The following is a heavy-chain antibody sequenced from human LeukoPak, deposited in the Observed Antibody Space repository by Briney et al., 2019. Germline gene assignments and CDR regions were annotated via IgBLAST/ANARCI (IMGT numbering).Heavy chain of an antibody. J-gene: IGHJ6*04. Sequence: GGSLRLSCAAPGFTFSSYSMDWVRQAPGKGLEWVSSISSSSSYIYYADSVKGRFTISRDNAKNSLYLQMNSLRAEDTAVYYCARGGVYSSSSVDVWGKGTTVTVSS. V-gene: IGHV3-21*01. D-gene: IGHD6-6*01. CDR1: GFTFSSYS. CDR2: ISSSSSYI. CDR3: ARGGVYSSSSVDV.